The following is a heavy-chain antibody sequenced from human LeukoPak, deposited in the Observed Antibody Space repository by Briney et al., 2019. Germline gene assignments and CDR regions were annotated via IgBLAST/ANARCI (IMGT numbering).Heavy chain of an antibody. CDR2: IYYSGST. CDR1: GGSISSSSYY. Sequence: SETLSLTCTVSGGSISSSSYYWGWIRQPPGKGLEWIGSIYYSGSTYYNPSLKSRVTISVDTSKNQFSLTLSSVTAADTAVYYCASRSNYRSYYFDYWGQGTLVTVSS. D-gene: IGHD4-11*01. CDR3: ASRSNYRSYYFDY. V-gene: IGHV4-39*01. J-gene: IGHJ4*02.